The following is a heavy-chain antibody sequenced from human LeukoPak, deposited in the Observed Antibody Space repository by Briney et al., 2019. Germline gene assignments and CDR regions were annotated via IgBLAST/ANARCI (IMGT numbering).Heavy chain of an antibody. CDR2: ISASGAST. CDR3: AKTYRAYFDS. CDR1: GFTLNSYA. V-gene: IGHV3-23*01. D-gene: IGHD5-18*01. Sequence: GGSLRLSCVGSGFTLNSYAMNGVRQAPGKGLQWVSTISASGASTFYADSVKGRFTISRDNSKNTVSLQVHSLRVEDTAIYYCAKTYRAYFDSWGLGTLVTVSS. J-gene: IGHJ4*02.